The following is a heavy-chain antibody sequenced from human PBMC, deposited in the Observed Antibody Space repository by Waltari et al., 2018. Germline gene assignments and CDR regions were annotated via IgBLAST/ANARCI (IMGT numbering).Heavy chain of an antibody. J-gene: IGHJ4*02. D-gene: IGHD5-12*01. CDR1: GFTFSSYW. CDR2: IKQDGSEK. V-gene: IGHV3-7*01. CDR3: ARDGAYVEMATSVDY. Sequence: EVQLVESGGGLVQPGRSLRLSCAASGFTFSSYWMSWVRHAPGKGLEWVANIKQDGSEKYYVDSVKGRFTISRDNAKNSLYLQMNSLRAEDTAVYYCARDGAYVEMATSVDYWGQGTLVTVSS.